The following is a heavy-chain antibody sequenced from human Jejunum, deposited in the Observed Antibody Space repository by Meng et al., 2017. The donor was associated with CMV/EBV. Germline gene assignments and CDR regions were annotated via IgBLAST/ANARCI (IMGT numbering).Heavy chain of an antibody. V-gene: IGHV4-59*01. J-gene: IGHJ4*02. CDR3: ARASGWYFFDY. D-gene: IGHD6-19*01. CDR1: GGSISSYY. CDR2: IFYSGST. Sequence: CTVSGGSISSYYWTWIRPPPGKGLEWIGYIFYSGSTNYHPSLKSRVTISVDTSKNQFSLNLSSVTAADTAVYYCARASGWYFFDYWGQGTLVTVSS.